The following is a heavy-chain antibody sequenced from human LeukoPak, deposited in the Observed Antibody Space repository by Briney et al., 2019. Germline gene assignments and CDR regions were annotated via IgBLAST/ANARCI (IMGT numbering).Heavy chain of an antibody. CDR2: IYYSGST. J-gene: IGHJ4*02. D-gene: IGHD6-13*01. V-gene: IGHV4-59*01. CDR3: ARARPDYSSSWYFDH. Sequence: SETLSLTCTVSGGSISSYYWSWIRQPPGKGLEWIGYIYYSGSTNYNPSLKSRVTISVDTSKNQFSLKLSSVTAADTAVYYCARARPDYSSSWYFDHWGQGTLVTVSP. CDR1: GGSISSYY.